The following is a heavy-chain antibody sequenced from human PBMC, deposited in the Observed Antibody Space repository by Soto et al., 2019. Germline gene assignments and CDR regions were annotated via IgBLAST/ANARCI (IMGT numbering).Heavy chain of an antibody. CDR1: GGSISSGNYY. Sequence: SETLSLTCPVAGGSISSGNYYWSWVRQHPGKGLEWIGNIYYSGSTYYNPSLKSRVTISVDTSKNQFSLNLNSVTAADTAVYYCARGAATNLYYYYYGMDVWGQGTTVTVSS. J-gene: IGHJ6*02. D-gene: IGHD6-25*01. CDR3: ARGAATNLYYYYYGMDV. CDR2: IYYSGST. V-gene: IGHV4-31*03.